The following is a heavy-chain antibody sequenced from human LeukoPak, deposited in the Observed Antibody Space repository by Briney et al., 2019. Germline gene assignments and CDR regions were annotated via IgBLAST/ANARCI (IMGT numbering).Heavy chain of an antibody. D-gene: IGHD4-11*01. CDR3: ARGGGHYSNPYFDY. Sequence: PSETLSLTCTVSGGSISSSSYYWGWIRQPPGKGLEWIGSIYYSGSTYYNPSLKSRVTISVDTSKNQFSLKLSSVTAADTAVYYCARGGGHYSNPYFDYWGQGTLVTVSS. J-gene: IGHJ4*02. V-gene: IGHV4-39*01. CDR2: IYYSGST. CDR1: GGSISSSSYY.